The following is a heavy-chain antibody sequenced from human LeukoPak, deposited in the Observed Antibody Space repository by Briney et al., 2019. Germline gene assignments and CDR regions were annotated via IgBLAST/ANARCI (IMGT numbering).Heavy chain of an antibody. V-gene: IGHV3-21*01. CDR2: ISGNSFHI. D-gene: IGHD1-26*01. Sequence: GGSLRLSCAASGLIFSDYSMTWVRQAPGKALEWVSSISGNSFHIFYADSVKGRFTISRDNAYKSLYLQLNSLRAEDTAVYYCASGTIVGARGADNWGQGTLVTVSS. CDR1: GLIFSDYS. J-gene: IGHJ4*02. CDR3: ASGTIVGARGADN.